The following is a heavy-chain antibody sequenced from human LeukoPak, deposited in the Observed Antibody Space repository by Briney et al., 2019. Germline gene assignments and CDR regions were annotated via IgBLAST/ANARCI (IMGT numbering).Heavy chain of an antibody. V-gene: IGHV5-51*01. CDR2: IYPGDSDI. J-gene: IGHJ4*02. D-gene: IGHD6-19*01. Sequence: PGESLRISCKASGYSFTNYWIGWVRQMPGKGLEWMGTIYPGDSDIRYSPSVQGQVTISADKSISTAYLQWSSLKASDTAMYYCATHIAPGYNSGWYFDYWGQGTLVTVSS. CDR3: ATHIAPGYNSGWYFDY. CDR1: GYSFTNYW.